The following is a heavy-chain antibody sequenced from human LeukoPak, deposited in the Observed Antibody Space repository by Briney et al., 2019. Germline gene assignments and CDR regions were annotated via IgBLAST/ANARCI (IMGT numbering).Heavy chain of an antibody. V-gene: IGHV1-69*13. Sequence: GASVKVSCKASGGTFSSYAISWVRQAPGQGLEWMGGIIPIFGTANYAQKFQGRVTITADESTSTAYMELSSLRSEDTAVYYCARDRGPDGFLELWWSRIGWLDPWGQGTLVTVSS. D-gene: IGHD2-21*01. J-gene: IGHJ5*02. CDR3: ARDRGPDGFLELWWSRIGWLDP. CDR2: IIPIFGTA. CDR1: GGTFSSYA.